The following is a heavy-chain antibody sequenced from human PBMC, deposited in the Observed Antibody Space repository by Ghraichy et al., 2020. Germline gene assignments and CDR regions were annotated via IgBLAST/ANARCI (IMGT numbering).Heavy chain of an antibody. J-gene: IGHJ4*02. CDR3: ARQREATGAHPRFDY. CDR2: IYYSGST. CDR1: GGSISSSSYY. D-gene: IGHD1-26*01. Sequence: SETLSLTCTVSGGSISSSSYYWGWIRQPPGKGLEWIGSIYYSGSTYYNPSLKSRVTISVDTSKNQFSLKLSSVTAADTAVYYCARQREATGAHPRFDYWGQGTLVNVSS. V-gene: IGHV4-39*01.